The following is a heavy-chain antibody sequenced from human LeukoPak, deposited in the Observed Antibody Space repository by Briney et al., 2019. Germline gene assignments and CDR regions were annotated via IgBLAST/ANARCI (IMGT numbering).Heavy chain of an antibody. CDR1: GFTFSSHG. CDR3: AKDLLRWLQEEAFDI. J-gene: IGHJ3*02. V-gene: IGHV3-30*18. Sequence: GGSLRLSCASSGFTFSSHGMHWVRQAPGKGLEWGAVISYDGSNKYYADSVKGRFTISRDNSKNTLYLQMNSLRAEDTAVYYCAKDLLRWLQEEAFDIWGQGTMVTVSS. CDR2: ISYDGSNK. D-gene: IGHD5-24*01.